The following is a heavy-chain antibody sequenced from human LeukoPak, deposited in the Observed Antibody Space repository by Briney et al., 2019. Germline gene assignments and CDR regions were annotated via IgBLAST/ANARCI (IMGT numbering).Heavy chain of an antibody. D-gene: IGHD3-22*01. J-gene: IGHJ4*02. CDR1: GFTVSSNY. CDR3: AKSLSGYYSNFDY. Sequence: HPGGSLRLSCAASGFTVSSNYMSWVRQAPGKGLEWVSVIYSGGSTYYADSVRGRFSISRDNSKNTLYLQMNSLRADDTALYYCAKSLSGYYSNFDYWGQGTLVTVSS. V-gene: IGHV3-53*01. CDR2: IYSGGST.